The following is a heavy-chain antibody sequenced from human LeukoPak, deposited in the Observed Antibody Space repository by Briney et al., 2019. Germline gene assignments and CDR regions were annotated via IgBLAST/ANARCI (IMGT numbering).Heavy chain of an antibody. D-gene: IGHD5-24*01. Sequence: SSETLSLTCTVYGGSFSGYYWSWIRQPPGKGLEWIGEINHSGSTNYNPSLKSRVTISVDTSKNQFSLKLTSVTAADTAVYYCAREEETRYFDLWGRGTLVTVSS. J-gene: IGHJ2*01. CDR2: INHSGST. V-gene: IGHV4-34*01. CDR1: GGSFSGYY. CDR3: AREEETRYFDL.